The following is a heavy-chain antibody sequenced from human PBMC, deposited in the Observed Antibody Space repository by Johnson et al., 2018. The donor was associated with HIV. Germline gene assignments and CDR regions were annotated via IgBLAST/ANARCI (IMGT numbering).Heavy chain of an antibody. CDR1: GFTFSDYA. D-gene: IGHD6-6*01. V-gene: IGHV3-30-3*01. CDR2: ISYDGSNK. Sequence: QVQLVESGGGVVQPGTSLRLSCAASGFTFSDYAMHWVRQAPGKGLDWVAVISYDGSNKYYADSVKGPFTISRDNSKNTLDLQMNRLRAQDTAVYYCAKDCQWGSSTQGAFDIWGQGTMVTVSS. J-gene: IGHJ3*02. CDR3: AKDCQWGSSTQGAFDI.